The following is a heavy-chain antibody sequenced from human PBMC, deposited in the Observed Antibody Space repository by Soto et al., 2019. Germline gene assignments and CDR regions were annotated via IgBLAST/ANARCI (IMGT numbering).Heavy chain of an antibody. D-gene: IGHD2-21*01. Sequence: SETLSLTCAVSGGSISSGGYSWSWTRQPPGKGLEWIGYIYHSGSTYYNPSLKSRVTISVDRSKNQFSLKLSSVTAADTAVYYCARGGRDGYNFDYWGQGTMVTVYS. J-gene: IGHJ4*02. CDR1: GGSISSGGYS. CDR3: ARGGRDGYNFDY. V-gene: IGHV4-30-2*01. CDR2: IYHSGST.